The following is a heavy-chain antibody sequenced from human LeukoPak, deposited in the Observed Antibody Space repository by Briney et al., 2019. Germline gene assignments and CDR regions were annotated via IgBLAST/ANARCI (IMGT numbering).Heavy chain of an antibody. CDR2: IYSGGST. CDR3: ARDGSDAFDI. CDR1: GFTFDDYG. Sequence: PGGSLRLSCAASGFTFDDYGMSWVRQAPGKGLEWVSVIYSGGSTYYADSVKGRFTISRDNSKNTLYLQMNSLRAEDTAVYYCARDGSDAFDIWGQGTMVTVSS. J-gene: IGHJ3*02. D-gene: IGHD1-1*01. V-gene: IGHV3-66*01.